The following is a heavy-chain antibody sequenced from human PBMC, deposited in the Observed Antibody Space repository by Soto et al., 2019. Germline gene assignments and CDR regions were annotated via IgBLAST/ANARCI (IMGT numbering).Heavy chain of an antibody. D-gene: IGHD1-1*01. CDR2: ISSSSSYI. Sequence: EVQLVESGGGLVKPGGSLRLSCAASGFTFSSYSMNWVRQAPGKGLEWVSSISSSSSYIYYADSVKGRFTISRDNAKNSFYLKINSLRAEDTAVYYCATMTTLPSDYGGKGTLVPFPS. J-gene: IGHJ4*02. V-gene: IGHV3-21*01. CDR3: ATMTTLPSDY. CDR1: GFTFSSYS.